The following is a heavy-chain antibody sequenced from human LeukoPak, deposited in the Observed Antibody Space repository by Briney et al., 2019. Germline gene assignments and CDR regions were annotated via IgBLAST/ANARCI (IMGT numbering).Heavy chain of an antibody. CDR1: ANSISSYY. D-gene: IGHD6-13*01. V-gene: IGHV4-59*01. Sequence: PSETLSLTCTVTANSISSYYASWTRQPPGKGLEWIGYIYHSGSTNYNPSLKSRVTISADTSKDQFSLKLASVSAADTAVYYCASGNSSTLYYFDYWGQGTLVTVSS. J-gene: IGHJ4*02. CDR3: ASGNSSTLYYFDY. CDR2: IYHSGST.